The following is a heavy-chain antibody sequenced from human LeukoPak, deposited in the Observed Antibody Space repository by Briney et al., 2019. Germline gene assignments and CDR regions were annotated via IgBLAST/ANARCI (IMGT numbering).Heavy chain of an antibody. Sequence: ASVKVSCKVSGYTLTELSMHWVRQAPGKGLEWMGGFDPEDGETIYAQKFQGRVTMTEDTSTDTAYMELSSLRSEDTAVYYCATGRPGVWRLWLPFYRGQGTLVTVSS. D-gene: IGHD5-18*01. CDR2: FDPEDGET. CDR3: ATGRPGVWRLWLPFY. V-gene: IGHV1-24*01. J-gene: IGHJ4*02. CDR1: GYTLTELS.